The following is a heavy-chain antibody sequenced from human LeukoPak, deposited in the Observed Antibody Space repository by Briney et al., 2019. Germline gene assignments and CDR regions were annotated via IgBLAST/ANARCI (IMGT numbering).Heavy chain of an antibody. CDR1: GYTFTSYD. CDR2: MNPNSGNT. CDR3: ARGPPEHPQGY. V-gene: IGHV1-8*01. D-gene: IGHD1-14*01. Sequence: ASVKVSCKAFGYTFTSYDINWVRQATGQGLEWMGWMNPNSGNTGYAQKFQGRVTMTRDTSISTAYMELSTLRSEDTAVYYCARGPPEHPQGYWGQGTLVTVAS. J-gene: IGHJ4*02.